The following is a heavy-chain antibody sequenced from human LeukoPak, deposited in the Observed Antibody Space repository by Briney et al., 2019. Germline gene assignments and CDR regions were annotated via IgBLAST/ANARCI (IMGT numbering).Heavy chain of an antibody. D-gene: IGHD3-22*01. CDR3: AKRGVVIRVILVGFHKEAYYFDS. CDR1: GITLSNYG. CDR2: ISGSGGST. J-gene: IGHJ4*02. V-gene: IGHV3-23*01. Sequence: GGSLRLSCAVSGITLSNYGMSWVRQAPGKGLEWVAGISGSGGSTNYADSVKGRFTISRDNPKTTLFLQMNSLRAEDTAVYFCAKRGVVIRVILVGFHKEAYYFDSWGQGALVTVSS.